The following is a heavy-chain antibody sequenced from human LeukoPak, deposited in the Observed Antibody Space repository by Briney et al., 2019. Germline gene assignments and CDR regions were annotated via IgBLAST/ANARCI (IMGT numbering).Heavy chain of an antibody. CDR2: ISSSSSTI. D-gene: IGHD3-3*01. V-gene: IGHV3-48*02. CDR3: ARYTYYDFWSGLLRDAFDI. CDR1: GFTYSSYS. J-gene: IGHJ3*02. Sequence: GGSLRLSCAASGFTYSSYSMNWVRQAPGKGLEWVSYISSSSSTIYYADSVKGRFTISRDNVKNSLYLQMNSLRDEDTAVYYCARYTYYDFWSGLLRDAFDIWGQGTMVTVSS.